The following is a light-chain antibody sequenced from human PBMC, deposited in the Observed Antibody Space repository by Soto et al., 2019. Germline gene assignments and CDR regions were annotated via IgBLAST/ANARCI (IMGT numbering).Light chain of an antibody. CDR1: NIGRKS. CDR3: ASWDDSLNGPV. CDR2: DDR. V-gene: IGLV3-21*02. J-gene: IGLJ1*01. Sequence: SYELTQPPSVSVAPGQTARITCGGTNIGRKSVHWYQQKPGQAPVVVVYDDRDRPSGIPDRFSGSKSGTSASLAISGLQSEDEADYYCASWDDSLNGPVFGPGTKVTVL.